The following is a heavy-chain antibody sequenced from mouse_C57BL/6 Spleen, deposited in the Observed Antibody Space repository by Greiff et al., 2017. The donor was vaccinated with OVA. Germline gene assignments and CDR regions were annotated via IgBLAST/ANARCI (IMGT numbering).Heavy chain of an antibody. CDR1: GFTFSDYG. CDR2: ISSGSSTI. D-gene: IGHD1-1*01. Sequence: EVQLVESGGGLVKPGGSLKLSCAASGFTFSDYGMHWVRQAPEKGLEWVAYISSGSSTIYYADTVKGRFTISRDNAKNTLFLQMTSLRSEDTAMYYCAKGGLLRYYFDYWGQGTTLTVSS. V-gene: IGHV5-17*01. CDR3: AKGGLLRYYFDY. J-gene: IGHJ2*01.